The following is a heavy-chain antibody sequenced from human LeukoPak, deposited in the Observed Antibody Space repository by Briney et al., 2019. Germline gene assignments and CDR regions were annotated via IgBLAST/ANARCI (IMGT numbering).Heavy chain of an antibody. D-gene: IGHD3-10*01. CDR2: TKSKTDGGTT. J-gene: IGHJ4*02. Sequence: GGSLRLSCAASGFTFSNAWMSWVRQAPGKGLEGVGRTKSKTDGGTTDYAAPVKGRFTISRDDSKNTLHPQMNSLKTENTAVYYCTTEIILLGFGEFSETGDFWGQGTVVTVSS. CDR3: TTEIILLGFGEFSETGDF. CDR1: GFTFSNAW. V-gene: IGHV3-15*01.